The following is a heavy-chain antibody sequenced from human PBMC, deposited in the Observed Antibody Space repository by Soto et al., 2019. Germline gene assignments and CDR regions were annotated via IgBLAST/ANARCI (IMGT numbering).Heavy chain of an antibody. D-gene: IGHD3-3*01. CDR2: IYYNGYA. J-gene: IGHJ3*02. CDR1: GVSIRNYY. V-gene: IGHV4-59*01. CDR3: ARAYDFRSGYYCAFDM. Sequence: SETLSLTCSFSGVSIRNYYWSWIRQPPGKGLEWIGYIYYNGYADYNPSLRSRVSMSVDASKNQISLKLTSVSAADTAVYYCARAYDFRSGYYCAFDMWGQGTMVTVSS.